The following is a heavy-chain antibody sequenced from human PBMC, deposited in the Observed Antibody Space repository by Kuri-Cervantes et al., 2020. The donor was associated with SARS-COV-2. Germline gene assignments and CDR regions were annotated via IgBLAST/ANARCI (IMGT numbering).Heavy chain of an antibody. Sequence: SETLSLTCAVSGGSISSSNWWSWVRQPPGKGLEWIGEIYHSGSTNYNPSLKSRVTISVDKSKNQFSLKLSSVTAADTAVYYCARGRIVVVPANLRKYYYYMDVWGKGTTVTVSS. J-gene: IGHJ6*03. CDR3: ARGRIVVVPANLRKYYYYMDV. CDR2: IYHSGST. V-gene: IGHV4-4*02. CDR1: GGSISSSNW. D-gene: IGHD2-2*01.